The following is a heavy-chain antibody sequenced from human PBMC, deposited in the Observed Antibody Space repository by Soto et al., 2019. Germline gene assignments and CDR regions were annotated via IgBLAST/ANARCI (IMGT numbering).Heavy chain of an antibody. CDR2: INPNTGGT. CDR1: GYAFTGYF. CDR3: ATGPPGAAAGKID. D-gene: IGHD6-13*01. Sequence: GASVKVSCKASGYAFTGYFIHWVRQAPGQGLEWMGWINPNTGGTNYAQKFQGRVAMTRDTSIRTAYMELSSLRSDDTAVYFCATGPPGAAAGKIDWGQGTLVTVSS. V-gene: IGHV1-2*02. J-gene: IGHJ4*02.